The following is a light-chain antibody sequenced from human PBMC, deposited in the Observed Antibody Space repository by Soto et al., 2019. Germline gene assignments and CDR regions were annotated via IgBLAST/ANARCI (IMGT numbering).Light chain of an antibody. CDR1: KIGTTS. CDR2: DDS. V-gene: IGLV3-21*02. CDR3: ASWDDSRSVPI. J-gene: IGLJ2*01. Sequence: SYELTQPPSVAVAPGQTATLTCGGNKIGTTSAHWYQQKPGQAPVLVLYDDSDRPSGIPDRISGSKSGTSAALAIIGLRSEDEAEYYCASWDDSRSVPIFGGGTKLTVL.